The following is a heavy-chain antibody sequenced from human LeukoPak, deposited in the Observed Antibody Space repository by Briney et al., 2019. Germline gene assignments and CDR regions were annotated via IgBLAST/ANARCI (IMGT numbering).Heavy chain of an antibody. CDR1: GYTFTSYG. CDR2: ISAYNGNT. J-gene: IGHJ4*02. D-gene: IGHD6-6*01. CDR3: ARDVRAAARLQVLDY. Sequence: ASVKVSCKASGYTFTSYGISWVRQAPGQGLEWMGWISAYNGNTNYAQKLQGRVTMTTDTSTSTAYMELRSLRSDDTAVYYCARDVRAAARLQVLDYWGQGTLVTVSS. V-gene: IGHV1-18*01.